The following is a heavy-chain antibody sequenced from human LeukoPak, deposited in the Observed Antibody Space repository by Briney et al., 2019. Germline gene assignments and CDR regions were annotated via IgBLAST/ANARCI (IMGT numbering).Heavy chain of an antibody. J-gene: IGHJ6*03. CDR2: MNPNSGNT. Sequence: ASVKVSCKASGYTFTSYDINWVRQATGQGLEWMGWMNPNSGNTGYAQKFQGRVTITRNTSISTAYMELSSLRSEDTAVYYCARVKFGDFWSPYYYYMDVWGKGTTVTVSS. CDR1: GYTFTSYD. CDR3: ARVKFGDFWSPYYYYMDV. D-gene: IGHD3-3*01. V-gene: IGHV1-8*03.